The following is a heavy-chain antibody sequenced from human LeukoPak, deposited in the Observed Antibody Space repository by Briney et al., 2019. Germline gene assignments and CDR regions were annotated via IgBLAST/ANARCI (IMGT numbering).Heavy chain of an antibody. J-gene: IGHJ4*02. CDR1: GFTLSSLA. V-gene: IGHV3-48*03. Sequence: GGSLRLSCAASGFTLSSLAMHWVRQAPGTGLEWLSFISGGGSTIYYADAVKGRFTISRDNTKNSLYLQMNSLTTEDTALYYCARGRAGFWYDYDFWGQGTLVTVSS. D-gene: IGHD3-16*01. CDR3: ARGRAGFWYDYDF. CDR2: ISGGGSTI.